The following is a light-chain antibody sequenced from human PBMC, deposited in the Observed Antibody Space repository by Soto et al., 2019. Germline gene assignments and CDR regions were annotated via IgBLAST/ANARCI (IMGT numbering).Light chain of an antibody. J-gene: IGLJ3*02. CDR1: SGHSSYI. CDR2: LEGSGSY. CDR3: ETWDSNSLV. Sequence: QPVLTQSSSASASLGSSVKLTCTLSSGHSSYIIAWHQQQPGKAPRYLMKLEGSGSYNKGSGVPDRFSGPSSGADRYLTISNLQSEDEADYCCETWDSNSLVFGGGTKLTVL. V-gene: IGLV4-60*03.